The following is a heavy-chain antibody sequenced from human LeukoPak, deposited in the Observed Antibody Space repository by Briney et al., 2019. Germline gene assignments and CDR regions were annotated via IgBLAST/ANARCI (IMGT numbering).Heavy chain of an antibody. J-gene: IGHJ4*02. V-gene: IGHV1-2*04. D-gene: IGHD3-10*01. CDR2: INPNSGGT. Sequence: ASVKVSCKASGYTFTGYYMHWVRQAPGQGLEWMGWINPNSGGTNYAQKFQGWVTMTRDTSISTAYMELSRLRSDDTAVYYCATEGRFGEFYFDYWGQGPLVTVSS. CDR1: GYTFTGYY. CDR3: ATEGRFGEFYFDY.